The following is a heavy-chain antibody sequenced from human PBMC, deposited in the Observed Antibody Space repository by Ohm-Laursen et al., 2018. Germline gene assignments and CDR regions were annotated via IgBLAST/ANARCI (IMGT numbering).Heavy chain of an antibody. CDR1: DDSFSSYY. CDR3: ARVKQWLIYAFDI. Sequence: TLSLTCAVSDDSFSSYYWSWIRQPAGKGLEWIVEINHSGSTNYNPSLKSRVTISVDTSKNQFSLKLSSVTAADTAVYYCARVKQWLIYAFDIWGQGTMVTVSS. D-gene: IGHD6-19*01. J-gene: IGHJ3*02. V-gene: IGHV4-34*01. CDR2: INHSGST.